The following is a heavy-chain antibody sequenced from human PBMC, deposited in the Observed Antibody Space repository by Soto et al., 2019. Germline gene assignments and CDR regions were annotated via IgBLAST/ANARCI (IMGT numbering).Heavy chain of an antibody. CDR2: TFPIFGTA. D-gene: IGHD6-13*01. V-gene: IGHV1-69*06. CDR1: GGTFSSYA. J-gene: IGHJ6*02. CDR3: ATVDISTWIDGMDV. Sequence: QVQLVQSGAEVKKPGSSVKVSCKASGGTFSSYAISWVRQAPGQGLEWMGGTFPIFGTANYAQKFQGRVTISADKSTSTAYMELSSLRSEATAVYYCATVDISTWIDGMDVWGQGTTVTVSS.